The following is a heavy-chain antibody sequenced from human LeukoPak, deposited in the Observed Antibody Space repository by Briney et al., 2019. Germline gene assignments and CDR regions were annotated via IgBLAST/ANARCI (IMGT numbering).Heavy chain of an antibody. J-gene: IGHJ3*02. D-gene: IGHD2-15*01. CDR3: ARDIGYCSGGSCAGAFDI. CDR2: IYYSGST. CDR1: GGSISSSSYY. V-gene: IGHV4-39*07. Sequence: PSETLSLTCTVSGGSISSSSYYWGWIRQPPGKGLEWIGSIYYSGSTYYNPSLKSRVTISVDTSKNQFSLKLSSVTAADTAVYYCARDIGYCSGGSCAGAFDIWGQGTMVTVSS.